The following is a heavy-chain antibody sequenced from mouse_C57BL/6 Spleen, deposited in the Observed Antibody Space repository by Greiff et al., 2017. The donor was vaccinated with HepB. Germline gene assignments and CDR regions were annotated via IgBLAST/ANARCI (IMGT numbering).Heavy chain of an antibody. J-gene: IGHJ3*01. CDR1: GYSFNDYN. Sequence: LVESGPELVKPGASVKISCKASGYSFNDYNMNWVKQSNGKSLEWIGVINPNYGTTSYNQKFKGKATLTVDQSSITAYMQLHSLTSEDSAVYYCARAHIDGYYEASFAYWGQGTLVTVSA. V-gene: IGHV1-39*01. D-gene: IGHD2-3*01. CDR2: INPNYGTT. CDR3: ARAHIDGYYEASFAY.